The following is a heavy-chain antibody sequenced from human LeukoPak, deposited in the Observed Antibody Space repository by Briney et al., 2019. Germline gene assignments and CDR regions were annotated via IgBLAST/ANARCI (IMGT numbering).Heavy chain of an antibody. CDR1: GFTFSSYA. J-gene: IGHJ4*02. CDR2: IRGSGGST. D-gene: IGHD3-3*01. CDR3: AKKGGFFWSGYPEGY. Sequence: GGSLRLSCAASGFTFSSYAMSWVRQAPGKGLEWVSAIRGSGGSTYYADSVKGRFTISRDNSKNTLYLQMNSLRAEDTAVYYCAKKGGFFWSGYPEGYWGQGTLVTVSS. V-gene: IGHV3-23*01.